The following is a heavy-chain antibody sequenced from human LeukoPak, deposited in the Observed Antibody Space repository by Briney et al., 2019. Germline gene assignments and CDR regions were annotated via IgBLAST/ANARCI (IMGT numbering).Heavy chain of an antibody. CDR2: FDPEDGET. V-gene: IGHV1-24*01. CDR3: ATPLGVPAAIGEDY. J-gene: IGHJ4*02. Sequence: ASVKVSCKASGYTFTGYYMHWVRQAPGKGLEWMGGFDPEDGETIYAQKFQGRVTMTEDTSTDTAYMELSSLRSEDTAVYYCATPLGVPAAIGEDYWGQGTLVTVSS. D-gene: IGHD2-2*02. CDR1: GYTFTGYY.